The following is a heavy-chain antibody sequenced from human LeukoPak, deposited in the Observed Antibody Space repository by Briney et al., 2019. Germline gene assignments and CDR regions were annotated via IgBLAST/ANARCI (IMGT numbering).Heavy chain of an antibody. CDR1: GFTFKSAW. V-gene: IGHV3-7*01. CDR2: IKEDGSAK. D-gene: IGHD3-10*01. Sequence: GGSLRLSCAASGFTFKSAWMTWVRQAPGKGLECVANIKEDGSAKNYLDSVKGRFTISRDNTKNSLYLQMNSLRAEDTAVYYCARDLSYGSGEFWGQGTLVSVSS. CDR3: ARDLSYGSGEF. J-gene: IGHJ4*02.